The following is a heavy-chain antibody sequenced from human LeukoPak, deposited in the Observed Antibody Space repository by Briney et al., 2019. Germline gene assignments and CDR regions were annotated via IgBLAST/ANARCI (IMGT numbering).Heavy chain of an antibody. CDR1: GFTFSSYG. V-gene: IGHV3-33*01. Sequence: GGSLRLSCAASGFTFSSYGMHWVRQAPGKGLEWVAVIWYDGSNKYYADSVKGRFTISRDNSKNTLYLQMNSLRAEDTAVYYCARDGYSSGWCLGSNWFDPWGQGTLVTVSS. CDR2: IWYDGSNK. J-gene: IGHJ5*02. CDR3: ARDGYSSGWCLGSNWFDP. D-gene: IGHD6-19*01.